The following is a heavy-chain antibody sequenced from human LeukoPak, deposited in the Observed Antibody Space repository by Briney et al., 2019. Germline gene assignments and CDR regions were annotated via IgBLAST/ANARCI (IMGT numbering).Heavy chain of an antibody. CDR3: ATTSTPIGQWLVLYYFDY. D-gene: IGHD6-19*01. Sequence: GRSLRLSCAASGFTFSSYAMHWVRQAPGKGLEWVAVISYDGSNKYYADSVKGRFTISRDNSKNTLYLQMNSLRAEDTAVYYCATTSTPIGQWLVLYYFDYWGQGTLVTVSS. J-gene: IGHJ4*02. CDR1: GFTFSSYA. V-gene: IGHV3-30*04. CDR2: ISYDGSNK.